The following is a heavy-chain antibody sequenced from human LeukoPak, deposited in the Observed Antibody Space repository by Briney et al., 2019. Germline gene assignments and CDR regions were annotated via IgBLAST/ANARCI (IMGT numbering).Heavy chain of an antibody. D-gene: IGHD3-10*01. J-gene: IGHJ4*02. CDR1: GYTFTSYA. V-gene: IGHV7-4-1*02. CDR3: ARDVRFGELLYPYFDY. Sequence: ASVKVSCKASGYTFTSYAMNWVRQAPGQGLEWMGWINTNTGNPTYAQGFTGRFVFSLDTSVSTAYLQVSSLKAEDTAVYYCARDVRFGELLYPYFDYWGQGTLVTVSS. CDR2: INTNTGNP.